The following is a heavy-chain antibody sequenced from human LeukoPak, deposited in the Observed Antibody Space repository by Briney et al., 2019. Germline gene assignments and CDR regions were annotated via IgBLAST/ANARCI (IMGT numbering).Heavy chain of an antibody. CDR3: VSPSYGSGSYELDY. V-gene: IGHV3-64D*06. CDR2: ISSNGGST. J-gene: IGHJ4*02. D-gene: IGHD3-10*01. CDR1: GFTFSNYA. Sequence: GGSLRLSCSASGFTFSNYAMHWVRQAPGKGLEYVSSISSNGGSTYYADSAKGRFTISRDNSKNTLYLQMSSLRAEDTAVYYCVSPSYGSGSYELDYWGQGTLVTVSS.